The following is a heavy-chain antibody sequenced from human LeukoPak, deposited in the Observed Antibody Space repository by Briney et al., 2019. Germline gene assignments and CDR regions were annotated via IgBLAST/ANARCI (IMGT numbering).Heavy chain of an antibody. CDR3: ARETRSGGSLLRGNCFDP. CDR1: GGSISSGSYY. J-gene: IGHJ5*02. Sequence: SETLSLTCTVSGGSISSGSYYWSWIRQPAGKGLEWIGRMYTSGSTNYNPSLKSRVTISVDTSKNQFSLKLSSVTAADTAVYYCARETRSGGSLLRGNCFDPWGQGTLVTVSS. V-gene: IGHV4-61*02. CDR2: MYTSGST. D-gene: IGHD2-15*01.